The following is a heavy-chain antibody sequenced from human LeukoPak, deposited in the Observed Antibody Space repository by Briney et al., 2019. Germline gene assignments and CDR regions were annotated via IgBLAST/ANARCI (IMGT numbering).Heavy chain of an antibody. V-gene: IGHV3-23*01. J-gene: IGHJ4*02. CDR2: IIGIGGST. D-gene: IGHD3-10*01. CDR3: AKRYYYGSGSYSTFDY. Sequence: GRSLRLSCAASGFTFSSYAISCVRQAPGKWLEWVSAIIGIGGSTYYADSVKGRFTISRHNSKNTLYMQMNSVRAEDTAVYYCAKRYYYGSGSYSTFDYWGQGTLVTVSS. CDR1: GFTFSSYA.